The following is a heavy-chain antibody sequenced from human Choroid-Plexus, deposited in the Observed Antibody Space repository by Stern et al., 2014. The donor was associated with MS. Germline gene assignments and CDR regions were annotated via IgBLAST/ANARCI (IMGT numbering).Heavy chain of an antibody. V-gene: IGHV3-30*18. J-gene: IGHJ5*02. CDR2: VSYDGSNK. D-gene: IGHD2/OR15-2a*01. Sequence: QVQLVESGGGVVQPGRPLRLSCVASGFTFGSCAMHWVRQAPGKGLEWVAGVSYDGSNKYYAHSVKGRFTIARDNSQNTLYIQMSSLRPEDTAVYYCAKDRQYLTYFFDHWGQGSLVTVSS. CDR3: AKDRQYLTYFFDH. CDR1: GFTFGSCA.